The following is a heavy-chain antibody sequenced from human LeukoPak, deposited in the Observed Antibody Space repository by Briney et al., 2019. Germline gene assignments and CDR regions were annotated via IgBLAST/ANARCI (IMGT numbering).Heavy chain of an antibody. Sequence: PGGSLRLSCAASGFSFSSYYMGWVRQAPGKGLEWVANIRQDGNEKYSVDSVKGRFTISRDNAKNSLYLQMNSLRAEDTAVYYCARDGGPGYSSSWYLYWGQGTLVTVSS. J-gene: IGHJ4*02. CDR1: GFSFSSYY. CDR3: ARDGGPGYSSSWYLY. D-gene: IGHD6-13*01. CDR2: IRQDGNEK. V-gene: IGHV3-7*01.